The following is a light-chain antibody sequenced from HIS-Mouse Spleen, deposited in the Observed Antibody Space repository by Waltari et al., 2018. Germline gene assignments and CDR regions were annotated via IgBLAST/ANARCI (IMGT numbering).Light chain of an antibody. CDR3: QSADSSGTYVV. CDR2: KDS. J-gene: IGLJ2*01. Sequence: SYELTQPPSVSVSPGQMARITCSGDALPKKYAYWYQQKPGQAPVLVIYKDSERPSGIPERFSGSSSGTTVTLTISGVQAEDEADYYCQSADSSGTYVVFGGGTKLTVL. V-gene: IGLV3-25*03. CDR1: ALPKKY.